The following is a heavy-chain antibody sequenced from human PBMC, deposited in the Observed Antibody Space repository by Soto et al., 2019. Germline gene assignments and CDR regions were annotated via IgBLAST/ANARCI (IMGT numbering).Heavy chain of an antibody. Sequence: GGSLRLSCAASGFTFSSYWMTWVRQAPGKGLEWVANIKQDGSEKYYVDSVKGRFTISRDNAKNSLYLQMNSLRAEDSAVYYCARGYAFLEWLLKENYYYYGMDVWGQGTTVTVSS. V-gene: IGHV3-7*01. CDR3: ARGYAFLEWLLKENYYYYGMDV. CDR1: GFTFSSYW. CDR2: IKQDGSEK. J-gene: IGHJ6*02. D-gene: IGHD3-3*02.